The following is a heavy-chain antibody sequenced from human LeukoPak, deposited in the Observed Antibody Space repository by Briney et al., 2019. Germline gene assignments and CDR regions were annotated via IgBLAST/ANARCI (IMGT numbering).Heavy chain of an antibody. Sequence: GGSLRLSCAASGFTFSNYWMHWVRHAPGKGLVWVSRINSDGSSTSYADSVKGRFTISRDNAKNTLYLQVNSLRAEDTAVYYCARSPGSIYPPDYWGQGTLVTVSS. J-gene: IGHJ4*02. CDR3: ARSPGSIYPPDY. V-gene: IGHV3-74*01. D-gene: IGHD3-10*01. CDR1: GFTFSNYW. CDR2: INSDGSST.